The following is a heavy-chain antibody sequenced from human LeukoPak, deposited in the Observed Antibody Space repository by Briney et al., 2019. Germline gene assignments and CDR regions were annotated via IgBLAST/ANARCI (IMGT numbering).Heavy chain of an antibody. V-gene: IGHV1-46*01. D-gene: IGHD3-10*01. CDR3: ARAPGITMVSFDP. CDR2: INPSGGST. CDR1: GYTFTSYY. J-gene: IGHJ5*02. Sequence: ASVKVSCRASGYTFTSYYMHWVRQAPGQGLEWMGIINPSGGSTSYAQKFQGRVTMTRDTSTSTVYMELSSLRSEDTAVYYCARAPGITMVSFDPWGQGTLVTVSS.